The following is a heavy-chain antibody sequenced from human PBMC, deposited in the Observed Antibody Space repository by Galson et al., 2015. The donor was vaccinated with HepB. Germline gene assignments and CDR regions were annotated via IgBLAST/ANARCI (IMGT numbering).Heavy chain of an antibody. Sequence: SLRLSCAASGFTFSSYWMNWVRQAPGKGLVWVSRINSDGSSTSYADTVKGRFTISRDNSKNTLYLQMSSLRAEDTAVYYCARGAYDFWSGYYMTYYYYIDVWGKGTTVTVSS. CDR1: GFTFSSYW. V-gene: IGHV3-74*01. J-gene: IGHJ6*03. D-gene: IGHD3-3*01. CDR2: INSDGSST. CDR3: ARGAYDFWSGYYMTYYYYIDV.